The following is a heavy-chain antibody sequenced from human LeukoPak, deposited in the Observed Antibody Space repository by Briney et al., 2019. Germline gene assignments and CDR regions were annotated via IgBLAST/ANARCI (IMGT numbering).Heavy chain of an antibody. CDR2: IYYSGST. CDR1: GGSISSYY. J-gene: IGHJ4*02. D-gene: IGHD1-26*01. Sequence: PSETLSLTCTVSGGSISSYYWSWIRQPPGKRLEWIGYIYYSGSTNYNPSLKSRVTISIDTSKNQFSLKLSSVTAADAAVYYCARGTHSGSYLYYFDYWGQGTLVTVSS. V-gene: IGHV4-59*01. CDR3: ARGTHSGSYLYYFDY.